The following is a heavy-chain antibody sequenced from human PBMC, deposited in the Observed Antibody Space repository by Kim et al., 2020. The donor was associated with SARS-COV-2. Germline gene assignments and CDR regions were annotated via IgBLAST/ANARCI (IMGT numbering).Heavy chain of an antibody. D-gene: IGHD3-22*01. Sequence: DSVKGRFTISRDNAKNSLYLQMNSLRAEDTALYYCAKGILYYYDSSGYDYWGQGTLVTVSS. V-gene: IGHV3-9*01. J-gene: IGHJ4*02. CDR3: AKGILYYYDSSGYDY.